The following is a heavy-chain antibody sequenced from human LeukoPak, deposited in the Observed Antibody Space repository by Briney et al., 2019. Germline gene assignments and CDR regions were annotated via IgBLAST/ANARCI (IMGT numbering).Heavy chain of an antibody. J-gene: IGHJ3*02. CDR3: ARDGTYYDILTGYPDGSFDI. CDR2: INPNSGGT. CDR1: GYTFTGYY. D-gene: IGHD3-9*01. Sequence: GASVKVSCKASGYTFTGYYMHWVRQAPGQGLEWRGWINPNSGGTNYAQKFQGRVTMTRDTSISTAYMELSRLRSDDTAVYYCARDGTYYDILTGYPDGSFDIWGQGTMVTVSS. V-gene: IGHV1-2*02.